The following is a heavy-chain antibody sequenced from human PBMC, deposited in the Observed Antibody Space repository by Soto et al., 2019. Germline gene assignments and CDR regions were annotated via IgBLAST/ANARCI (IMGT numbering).Heavy chain of an antibody. J-gene: IGHJ4*02. D-gene: IGHD5-12*01. CDR1: GGSISSGAYY. CDR3: AREVASGYDPIDY. Sequence: QVQLQESGPGLVKPSQTLSLTCTVSGGSISSGAYYWSWIRQRPGKGLEWIGYIYYSGSTYYSGSTYYNPSLKSRVTISVDTSKNQVALKLSSVTAADTAVYYCAREVASGYDPIDYWGQGNLVTVSS. CDR2: IYYSGSTYYSGST. V-gene: IGHV4-31*03.